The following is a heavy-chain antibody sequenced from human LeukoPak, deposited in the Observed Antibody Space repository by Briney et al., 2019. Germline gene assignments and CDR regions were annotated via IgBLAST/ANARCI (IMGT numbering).Heavy chain of an antibody. D-gene: IGHD1-14*01. CDR1: DESLNGYY. V-gene: IGHV4-34*01. Sequence: SETLSLTCAVYDESLNGYYWSWIRQPPGKGLEWIGEMNDSGRTTYDPSLESRATVSAERSKNQFSLKLTSVTAADTAVYYCASGSWSRRFAPWGQGTLVTVSS. J-gene: IGHJ5*02. CDR3: ASGSWSRRFAP. CDR2: MNDSGRT.